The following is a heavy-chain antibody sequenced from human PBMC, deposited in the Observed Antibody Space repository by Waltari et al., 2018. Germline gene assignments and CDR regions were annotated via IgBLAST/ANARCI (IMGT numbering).Heavy chain of an antibody. J-gene: IGHJ4*02. D-gene: IGHD3-9*01. CDR1: GYSLRNLA. V-gene: IGHV1-24*01. CDR3: ATTYNILTGYFTN. CDR2: FDPEDGET. Sequence: QVQLVQSGAEMRKPGASVRISCKVLGYSLRNLAMNWVRQGPGEGPEWMGSFDPEDGETVYAQKFQGRVSVTEDISTDTAYMELSSLRSDDTAVYYCATTYNILTGYFTNWGQGTQIIVSS.